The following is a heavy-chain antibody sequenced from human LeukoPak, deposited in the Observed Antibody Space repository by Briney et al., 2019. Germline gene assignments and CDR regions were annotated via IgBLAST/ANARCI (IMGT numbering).Heavy chain of an antibody. D-gene: IGHD6-13*01. Sequence: RGSLRRSCEASGFTFSAYAMTWVRQAPGKGLEWVSGISGSGDITYYADSVKGRFTISRENSKNPLYLQMNSLRAEDTAVYYCARLPYSNNWPECFQHWGQGTLVTVSS. CDR2: ISGSGDIT. J-gene: IGHJ1*01. V-gene: IGHV3-23*01. CDR3: ARLPYSNNWPECFQH. CDR1: GFTFSAYA.